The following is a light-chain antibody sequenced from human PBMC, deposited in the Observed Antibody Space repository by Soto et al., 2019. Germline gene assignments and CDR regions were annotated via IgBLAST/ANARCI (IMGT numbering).Light chain of an antibody. CDR1: SSDVGGYNY. J-gene: IGLJ1*01. Sequence: QSALTQPPSASGSPGQSVTISCTGTSSDVGGYNYVSWYQQHPGKAPKLMIYEVSKRPSGVPDRFSGSKSGNTASLTVSGLPPEYEADYYCNSYREDYTRFYVFGSGSKVTVL. CDR2: EVS. CDR3: NSYREDYTRFYV. V-gene: IGLV2-8*01.